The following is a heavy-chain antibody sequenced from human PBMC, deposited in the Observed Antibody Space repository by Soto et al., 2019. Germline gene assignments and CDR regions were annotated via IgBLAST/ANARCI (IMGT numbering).Heavy chain of an antibody. V-gene: IGHV3-23*01. CDR2: ISGSGGST. J-gene: IGHJ6*02. D-gene: IGHD2-21*02. CDR3: AAETLAYCGGDCYHGVNYDYYYGMDV. Sequence: LRLSCAASGFTFSSYAMSWVRQAPGKGLEWVSAISGSGGSTYYADSVKGRFTISRDNSKNTLYLQMNSLRAEDTAVYYCAAETLAYCGGDCYHGVNYDYYYGMDVWGQGTTVTV. CDR1: GFTFSSYA.